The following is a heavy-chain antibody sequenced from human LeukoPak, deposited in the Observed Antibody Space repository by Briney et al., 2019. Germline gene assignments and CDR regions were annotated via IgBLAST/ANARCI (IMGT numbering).Heavy chain of an antibody. CDR3: ARDLAAAGTIAGFDP. J-gene: IGHJ5*02. CDR1: GGSISSYY. CDR2: IYYSGST. V-gene: IGHV4-59*01. Sequence: SETLSLTCTVSGGSISSYYWSWIRQPPGKGLEWIGYIYYSGSTNYNPSLKSRVTISVDTSKNQFSLKLSSGTAADTAVYYCARDLAAAGTIAGFDPWGQGTLVTVSS. D-gene: IGHD6-13*01.